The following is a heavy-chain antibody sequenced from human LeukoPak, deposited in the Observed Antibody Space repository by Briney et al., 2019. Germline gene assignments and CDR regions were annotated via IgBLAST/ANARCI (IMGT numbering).Heavy chain of an antibody. J-gene: IGHJ4*02. CDR1: TFTFGDDY. V-gene: IGHV3-11*05. Sequence: GGSLRLSCTASTFTFGDDYMGWIRQAPGKGPEWVSSISPGSSYKFCADSVEGRFTISRDDAKNSVYLQMNNLRVDDTAVYYCATERLGIFEFWGQGSLVTVSS. CDR2: ISPGSSYK. D-gene: IGHD3-3*01. CDR3: ATERLGIFEF.